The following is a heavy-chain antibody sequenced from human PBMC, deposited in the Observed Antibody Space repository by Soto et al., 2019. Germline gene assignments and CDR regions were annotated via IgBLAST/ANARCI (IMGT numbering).Heavy chain of an antibody. CDR3: ARDLDGLHDDTSGPFPRPG. Sequence: LSLTCTVSGGSISSDDYYWGWIRQAPGRGLEWIGYIHSSGSIYYNPSLKSRATMSIDTAGNQFSLKVSSVTVADTAVYYCARDLDGLHDDTSGPFPRPGWGQGTLVTVSS. D-gene: IGHD3-22*01. J-gene: IGHJ1*01. CDR1: GGSISSDDYY. V-gene: IGHV4-30-4*01. CDR2: IHSSGSI.